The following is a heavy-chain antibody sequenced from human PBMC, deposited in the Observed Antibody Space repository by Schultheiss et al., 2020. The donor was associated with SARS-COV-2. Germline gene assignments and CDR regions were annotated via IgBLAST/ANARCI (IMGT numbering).Heavy chain of an antibody. CDR3: ARGRSSWYYYYYGMDV. J-gene: IGHJ6*02. D-gene: IGHD6-13*01. CDR1: GFTFSSYA. V-gene: IGHV3-48*02. CDR2: ISSSSSTI. Sequence: GGSLRLSCAASGFTFSSYAMSWVRQAPGKGLEWVSYISSSSSTIYYADSVKGRFTISRDNAKNSLYLQMNSLRDEDTAVYYCARGRSSWYYYYYGMDVWGQGTTVTVSS.